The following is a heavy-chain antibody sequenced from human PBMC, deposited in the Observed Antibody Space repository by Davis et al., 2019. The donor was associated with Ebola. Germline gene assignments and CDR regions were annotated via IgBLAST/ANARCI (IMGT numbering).Heavy chain of an antibody. J-gene: IGHJ4*02. CDR2: ISSSSSTI. Sequence: GESLKISCAASGFTFSSYSMNWVRQAPGKGLEWVSYISSSSSTIYYADSVKGRFTISRDNAKNSLYLQMNSLRAEDTAVYYCAGLARGLFDYWGQGTLVTVSS. D-gene: IGHD3-10*01. CDR3: AGLARGLFDY. CDR1: GFTFSSYS. V-gene: IGHV3-48*01.